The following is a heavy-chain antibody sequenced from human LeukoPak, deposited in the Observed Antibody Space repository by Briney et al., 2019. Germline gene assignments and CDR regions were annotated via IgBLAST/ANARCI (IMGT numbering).Heavy chain of an antibody. CDR3: ARIGGELRLLDY. J-gene: IGHJ4*02. Sequence: SETLSLTCAVYGGSFSGYYWSWIRQPPGKGLEWIGEINHSGSTNYNPSLKSRVTIPVDTSKNQFSLKLSSVTAADTAVYYCARIGGELRLLDYWGQGTLVTVSS. CDR2: INHSGST. V-gene: IGHV4-34*01. CDR1: GGSFSGYY. D-gene: IGHD3-10*01.